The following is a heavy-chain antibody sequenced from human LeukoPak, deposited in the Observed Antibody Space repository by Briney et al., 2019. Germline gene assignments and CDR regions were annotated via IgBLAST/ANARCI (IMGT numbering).Heavy chain of an antibody. CDR3: AKDIPPLGAIFGVVTYY. D-gene: IGHD3-3*01. CDR1: GFTLSNSA. J-gene: IGHJ4*02. V-gene: IGHV3-23*01. CDR2: FSGPGKT. Sequence: GVLRLSCAASGFTLSNSAMSWVRQAPGKGLEWVSGFSGPGKTYYADSVKGRFTISRDTSKSTLYLQINSLRAEDTAVYYCAKDIPPLGAIFGVVTYYWGQGTLVTVSS.